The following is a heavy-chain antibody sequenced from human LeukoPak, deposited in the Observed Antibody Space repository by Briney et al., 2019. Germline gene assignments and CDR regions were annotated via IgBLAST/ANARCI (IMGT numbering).Heavy chain of an antibody. Sequence: ASVKVSCKASGYTFTGYYMHWVRQAPGQGLEWMGWINPNSGGTNYAQKFQGRVTMTRDTSISTAYMELSRLRSDDTAVYYCARDLGSSGSNWYFDLWGRGTLVAVSS. CDR3: ARDLGSSGSNWYFDL. D-gene: IGHD6-19*01. V-gene: IGHV1-2*02. CDR2: INPNSGGT. J-gene: IGHJ2*01. CDR1: GYTFTGYY.